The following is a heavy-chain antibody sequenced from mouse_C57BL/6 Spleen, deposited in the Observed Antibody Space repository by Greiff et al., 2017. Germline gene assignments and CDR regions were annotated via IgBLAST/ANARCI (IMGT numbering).Heavy chain of an antibody. D-gene: IGHD1-1*01. V-gene: IGHV5-17*01. Sequence: YADTVKGRFTISRDNAKNTLFLQMTSLRSEDTAMYYCARGGSRWYFDVWGTGTTVTVSS. J-gene: IGHJ1*03. CDR3: ARGGSRWYFDV.